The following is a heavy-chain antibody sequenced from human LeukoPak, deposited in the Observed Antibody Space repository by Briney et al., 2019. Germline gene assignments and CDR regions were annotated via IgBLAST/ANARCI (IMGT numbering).Heavy chain of an antibody. CDR3: AREAGYSYGYAPFDY. D-gene: IGHD5-18*01. J-gene: IGHJ4*02. Sequence: PSETLSLTCAVYGGSFSGYYWSWIRQPPGKGLEWIGYIYHSGSTYYNPSLKSRVTISVDRSKNQFSLKLSSVTAADTAVYYCAREAGYSYGYAPFDYWGQGTLVTASS. CDR1: GGSFSGYY. V-gene: IGHV4-34*01. CDR2: IYHSGST.